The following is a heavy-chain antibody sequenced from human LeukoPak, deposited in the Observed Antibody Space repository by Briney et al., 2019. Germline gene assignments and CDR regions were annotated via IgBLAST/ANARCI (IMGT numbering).Heavy chain of an antibody. J-gene: IGHJ4*02. CDR2: VDPEDGET. D-gene: IGHD3-22*01. CDR1: GYTFTDYY. Sequence: ATVTISCQVSGYTFTDYYMHWVQQAPAKGLEWMGLVDPEDGETIYAEKFQGRVTITADTSTDTAYMELSSLRSEDTAVYYCATVSPYYYDSSGYYYPLNYWGQGTLVTVSS. CDR3: ATVSPYYYDSSGYYYPLNY. V-gene: IGHV1-69-2*01.